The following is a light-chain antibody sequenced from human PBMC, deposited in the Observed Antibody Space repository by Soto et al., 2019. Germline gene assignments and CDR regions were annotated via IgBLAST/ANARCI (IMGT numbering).Light chain of an antibody. Sequence: DIQMTQSPSTPSGSVGDRVTITCQASQTISNWLAWYQQKPGKAPKLLIYKASTLESGVPSRFSGSGSGTEFTLTISSLQPEDFATYYCQQYNSYSQTFGQGTKVDIK. CDR3: QQYNSYSQT. V-gene: IGKV1-5*03. CDR1: QTISNW. CDR2: KAS. J-gene: IGKJ1*01.